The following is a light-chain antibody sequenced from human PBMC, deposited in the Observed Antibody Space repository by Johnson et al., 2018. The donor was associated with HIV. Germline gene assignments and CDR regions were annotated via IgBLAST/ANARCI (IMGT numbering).Light chain of an antibody. CDR2: ENN. Sequence: HSVLTQPPSVSAAPGQKVTISCSGSSSKIGNNYVSWYQQLPGTAPKLLIYENNKRPSGIPDRFSASKSGTSATLGITGLQTGDEADYYCGTWDSSLSAYVFGTGTKVTVL. CDR1: SSKIGNNY. J-gene: IGLJ1*01. CDR3: GTWDSSLSAYV. V-gene: IGLV1-51*02.